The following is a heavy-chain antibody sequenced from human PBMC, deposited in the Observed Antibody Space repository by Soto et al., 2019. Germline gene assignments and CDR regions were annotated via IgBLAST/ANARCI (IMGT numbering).Heavy chain of an antibody. V-gene: IGHV3-23*01. D-gene: IGHD5-12*01. CDR1: GFTFSSYA. J-gene: IGHJ6*03. CDR2: ISGSGGST. CDR3: AKDLPTIYYYYYMDV. Sequence: GGSLRLSCAASGFTFSSYAMSWVRQAPWKGLEWVSAISGSGGSTYYADSVKGRFTISRDNSKNTLYLQMNSLRAEDTAVYYWAKDLPTIYYYYYMDVWGKGTTVTVSS.